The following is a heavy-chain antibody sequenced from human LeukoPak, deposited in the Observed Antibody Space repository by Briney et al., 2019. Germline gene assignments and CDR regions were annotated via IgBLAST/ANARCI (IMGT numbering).Heavy chain of an antibody. CDR1: GFTFSSYA. CDR3: AKVYRAYSRPGSFDY. CDR2: ISGSGGST. J-gene: IGHJ4*02. D-gene: IGHD4-11*01. V-gene: IGHV3-23*01. Sequence: GGSLRLSCAASGFTFSSYAMSWVRQAPGKGLEWVSAISGSGGSTYYADSVKGRFTISRDNSKNTLYLQMNSLRAEDTAVYSCAKVYRAYSRPGSFDYWGQGTLVTVSS.